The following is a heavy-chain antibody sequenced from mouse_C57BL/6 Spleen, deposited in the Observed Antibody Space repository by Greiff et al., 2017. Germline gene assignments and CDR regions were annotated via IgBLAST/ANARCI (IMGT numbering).Heavy chain of an antibody. CDR2: IYPGSGST. V-gene: IGHV1-55*01. J-gene: IGHJ4*01. CDR1: GYTFTSYW. Sequence: VQLQQPGAELVKPGASVKMSCKASGYTFTSYWITWVKQRPGQGLEWIGDIYPGSGSTNYNEKFKSKATLTVDTSSSTAYMQLSSLTSEDSAVYYCARTFIITTVVATDAMDYWGQGTSVTVSS. D-gene: IGHD1-1*01. CDR3: ARTFIITTVVATDAMDY.